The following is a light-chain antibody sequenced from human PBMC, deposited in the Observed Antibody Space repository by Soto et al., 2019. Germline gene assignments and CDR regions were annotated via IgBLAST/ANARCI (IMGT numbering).Light chain of an antibody. V-gene: IGKV4-1*01. Sequence: DIVMTQSPASLAVSLGERATINCKSSQSVLNSANDKIHLAWYQQKPGQPPKLLICWASTRESGVPDRFSGSGSGTDFTLTITSLKPEDVEADYCPQYYRSPRTFGRGTKVEIK. CDR2: WAS. J-gene: IGKJ4*01. CDR3: PQYYRSPRT. CDR1: QSVLNSANDKIH.